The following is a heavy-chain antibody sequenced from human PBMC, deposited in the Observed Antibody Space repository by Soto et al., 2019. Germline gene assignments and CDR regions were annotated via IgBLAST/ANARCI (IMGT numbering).Heavy chain of an antibody. Sequence: SETLSLTCTVSGDSISGYYWSWIRQPPGKGPEWIGYIYESGSINYNPSLKSRVTMSIDTSKNQFSLKLSSVTAADTAVHYCARSGRSGYYYYYGMDVWGQGTTVTVSS. CDR2: IYESGSI. CDR3: ARSGRSGYYYYYGMDV. J-gene: IGHJ6*02. CDR1: GDSISGYY. V-gene: IGHV4-59*01. D-gene: IGHD3-22*01.